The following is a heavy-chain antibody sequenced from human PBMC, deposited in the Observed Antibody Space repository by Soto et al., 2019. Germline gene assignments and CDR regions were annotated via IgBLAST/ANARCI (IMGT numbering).Heavy chain of an antibody. V-gene: IGHV1-69*13. J-gene: IGHJ4*02. CDR1: GGTFSSYA. CDR3: AVVVVAATHPSYDY. D-gene: IGHD2-15*01. Sequence: SVKVSCKASGGTFSSYAISWVRQAPGQGLEWMGGIIPIFGTANYAQKFQGRVTITADESTSTAYMELSSLRSEDTAVYYCAVVVVAATHPSYDYWGQGTLVTVSS. CDR2: IIPIFGTA.